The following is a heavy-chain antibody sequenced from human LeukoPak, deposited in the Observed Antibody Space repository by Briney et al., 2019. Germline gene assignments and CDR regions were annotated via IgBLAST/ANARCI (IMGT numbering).Heavy chain of an antibody. D-gene: IGHD3-9*01. CDR3: ARDRSPGDIFDSGQGFDL. V-gene: IGHV1-2*02. Sequence: ASVKVSCKASGYTFTGYYMHWVRQAPGQGLEWMGWINPNSGGTNYAQKFQGRVTMTRDTSISTAYMELSRLRSDDTAVYYCARDRSPGDIFDSGQGFDLWGQGTLVTVSS. J-gene: IGHJ5*02. CDR1: GYTFTGYY. CDR2: INPNSGGT.